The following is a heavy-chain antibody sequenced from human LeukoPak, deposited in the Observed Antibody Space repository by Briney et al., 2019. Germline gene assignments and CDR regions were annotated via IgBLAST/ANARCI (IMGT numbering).Heavy chain of an antibody. CDR3: AREAAAGLY. Sequence: SETLSLTCTVSGGSISSNIYYWGWIRQPPGKGLEWIGSIYYSGSTYYNPSLKSRVTISVDTSKNQFSLKLSSVTAADTAVYYCAREAAAGLYWGQGTLVTVSS. CDR1: GGSISSNIYY. V-gene: IGHV4-39*07. CDR2: IYYSGST. D-gene: IGHD6-13*01. J-gene: IGHJ4*02.